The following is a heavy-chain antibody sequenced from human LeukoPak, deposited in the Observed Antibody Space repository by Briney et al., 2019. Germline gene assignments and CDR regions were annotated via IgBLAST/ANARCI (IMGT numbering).Heavy chain of an antibody. J-gene: IGHJ6*02. CDR2: IIPVLNIT. CDR3: AKDQGLTAPPPYGLDV. D-gene: IGHD5-18*01. V-gene: IGHV1-69*04. Sequence: SVKVSCKTSGGTFSSSAITWVRQAPGQGLEWMGRIIPVLNITTYAQKFQGRVAITADTSSSTVYMELSSLRSEETAVYYCAKDQGLTAPPPYGLDVWGQGTTVIVSS. CDR1: GGTFSSSA.